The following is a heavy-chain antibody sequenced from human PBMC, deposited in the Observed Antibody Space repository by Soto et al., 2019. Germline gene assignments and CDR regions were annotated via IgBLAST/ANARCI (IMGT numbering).Heavy chain of an antibody. CDR1: GGSISSSNW. J-gene: IGHJ5*02. Sequence: SETLSLTCAVSGGSISSSNWWSWVRQPPGKGLEWIGEIYHSGSTNYNPSLKSRVTISVDKSKNQFSLKLSSVTAADTAVYYCARGNDFWGGSPQNWFDPWGQGTLVTVSS. CDR3: ARGNDFWGGSPQNWFDP. V-gene: IGHV4-4*02. D-gene: IGHD3-3*01. CDR2: IYHSGST.